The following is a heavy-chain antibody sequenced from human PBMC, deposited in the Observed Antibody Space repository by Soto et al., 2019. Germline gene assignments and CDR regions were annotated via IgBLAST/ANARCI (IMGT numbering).Heavy chain of an antibody. CDR1: GFTFSNHA. Sequence: PVGSLRLSCIVSGFTFSNHAMSWVRQAPGKGLEWVSGISDTGGSTYYANSVKGRFTISRDNSRNTLSLQMNALRAEDTAVYYCAKDLSVFGVVTTYHFDLWGQGTLVSVSA. CDR2: ISDTGGST. D-gene: IGHD3-3*01. J-gene: IGHJ4*02. CDR3: AKDLSVFGVVTTYHFDL. V-gene: IGHV3-23*01.